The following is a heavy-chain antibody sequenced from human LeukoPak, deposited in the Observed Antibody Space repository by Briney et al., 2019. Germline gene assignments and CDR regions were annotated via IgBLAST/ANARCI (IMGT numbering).Heavy chain of an antibody. J-gene: IGHJ6*03. V-gene: IGHV3-30*02. CDR1: GLTFSIYG. CDR2: IRDDGSSE. D-gene: IGHD2-2*01. CDR3: ARGGWGEDIVVVPAAIYYYYMDV. Sequence: QPGGSLRLSCAVSGLTFSIYGMHWVRQAPGKGLEWVTFIRDDGSSEHYADSVKGRFTVSRDHSKNTLYLQMNSLTLEDTAVYYCARGGWGEDIVVVPAAIYYYYMDVWGKGTTVTVSS.